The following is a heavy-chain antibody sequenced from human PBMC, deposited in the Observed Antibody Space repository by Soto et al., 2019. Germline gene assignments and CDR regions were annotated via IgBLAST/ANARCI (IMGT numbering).Heavy chain of an antibody. V-gene: IGHV4-34*01. CDR3: ARGRTHCSSTSCYLEANFDY. Sequence: SETLSLTCAVYGGSFSGYYWSWIRQPPGKGLEWIGEINHSGSTNYNPSLKSRVTISVDTAKNQFSLKLSSVTAADTAVYYCARGRTHCSSTSCYLEANFDYWGQGTLVTVSS. D-gene: IGHD2-2*01. J-gene: IGHJ4*02. CDR1: GGSFSGYY. CDR2: INHSGST.